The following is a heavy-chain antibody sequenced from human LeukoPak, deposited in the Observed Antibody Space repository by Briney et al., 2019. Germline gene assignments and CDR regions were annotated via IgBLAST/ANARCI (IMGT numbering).Heavy chain of an antibody. Sequence: SETLSLTCTVSGGSISSSSYYWGWIRQPPGRGLEWIGNIYYTGSTYYNPSLKSRVTISVDTSKNQFSLKLSSVTAADTAVYYCARLYEGYCSGGSCYWFDPWGQGILVTVSS. CDR2: IYYTGST. V-gene: IGHV4-39*01. J-gene: IGHJ5*02. CDR1: GGSISSSSYY. D-gene: IGHD2-15*01. CDR3: ARLYEGYCSGGSCYWFDP.